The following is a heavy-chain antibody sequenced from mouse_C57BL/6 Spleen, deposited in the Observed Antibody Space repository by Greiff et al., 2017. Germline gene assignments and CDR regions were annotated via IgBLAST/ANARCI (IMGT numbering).Heavy chain of an antibody. J-gene: IGHJ4*01. CDR1: GFTFSDYY. V-gene: IGHV5-12*01. Sequence: EVQLVESGGGLVQPGGSLKLSCAASGFTFSDYYMYWVRQTPEKRLEWVAYISNGGGSTYYPDTVKGRFTISSDNAKNTLYLQMSRLKSEDTAMYYCARPLYDGYYVYAMDYWGQGTSVTVSS. D-gene: IGHD2-3*01. CDR2: ISNGGGST. CDR3: ARPLYDGYYVYAMDY.